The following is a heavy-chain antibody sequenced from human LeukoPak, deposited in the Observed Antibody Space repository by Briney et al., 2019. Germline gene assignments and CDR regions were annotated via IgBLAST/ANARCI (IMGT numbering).Heavy chain of an antibody. CDR1: GGSISSGGYS. D-gene: IGHD1-26*01. CDR3: ARERRSGTYFYFDY. J-gene: IGHJ4*02. V-gene: IGHV4-30-2*01. Sequence: PSQTLSLTCAVSGGSISSGGYSWSWIRQPPGKGLEWIGYIYHSGSTYYNPSLKSRVTISVDRSKNQFSLKLSSVTAADTAVYYCARERRSGTYFYFDYWGQGTLVTVSS. CDR2: IYHSGST.